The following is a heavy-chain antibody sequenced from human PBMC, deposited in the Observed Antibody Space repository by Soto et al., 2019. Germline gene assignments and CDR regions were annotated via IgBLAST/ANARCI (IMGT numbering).Heavy chain of an antibody. CDR2: VSYSGSS. CDR3: ARDNSTSFDY. J-gene: IGHJ4*02. D-gene: IGHD2-2*01. Sequence: PSETLSLTCTVSGGSISSSYWSWIRQPPGKGLEFIGYVSYSGSSSYNPSLKSRVTISVDTSKNQFSLKLSSVTAADTAVYYCARDNSTSFDYWGQGTLVTVSS. V-gene: IGHV4-59*01. CDR1: GGSISSSY.